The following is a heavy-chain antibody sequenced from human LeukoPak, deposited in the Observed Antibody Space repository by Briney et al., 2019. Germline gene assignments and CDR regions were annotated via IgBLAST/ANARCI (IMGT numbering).Heavy chain of an antibody. CDR2: INSDGSST. CDR3: ARWTGKGDAFDI. CDR1: GFTFSSYW. V-gene: IGHV3-74*01. D-gene: IGHD3/OR15-3a*01. J-gene: IGHJ3*02. Sequence: GGSLRLSCAASGFTFSSYWMHWVRQAPGKGLVWVSRINSDGSSTSYADSVKGRFTISRGNAKNTLYLQINSLRAEDTAVYYCARWTGKGDAFDIWGQGTMVTVSS.